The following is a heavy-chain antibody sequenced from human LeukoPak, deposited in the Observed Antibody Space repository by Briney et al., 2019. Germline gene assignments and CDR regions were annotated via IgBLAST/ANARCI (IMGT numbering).Heavy chain of an antibody. Sequence: PSETLSLTCTVSGGSISSSSYYWGWIRQPPGKGLGWIGCVVYSGSTYYNPSHKRRLTIAVDTSKNQSSLQLRSVTAADTAVNYCARLGAAAAGHDAFDIWGQGTMVTVSS. CDR2: VVYSGST. V-gene: IGHV4-39*01. CDR3: ARLGAAAAGHDAFDI. J-gene: IGHJ3*02. CDR1: GGSISSSSYY. D-gene: IGHD6-13*01.